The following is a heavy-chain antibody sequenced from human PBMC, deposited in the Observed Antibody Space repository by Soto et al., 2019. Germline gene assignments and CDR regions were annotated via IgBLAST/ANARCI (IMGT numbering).Heavy chain of an antibody. V-gene: IGHV1-2*04. CDR3: AREPKHYGDYYYYGMDV. D-gene: IGHD4-17*01. CDR1: GYTFTGYY. Sequence: QVQLVQSGAEVKKPGASVKVSCKASGYTFTGYYMHWVRQAPGQGLEWMGWINPNSGGTNYAQKFQGWVTMTRDTSISTAYLELSRLRSDDTAVYYCAREPKHYGDYYYYGMDVWGQGTTVTVSS. J-gene: IGHJ6*02. CDR2: INPNSGGT.